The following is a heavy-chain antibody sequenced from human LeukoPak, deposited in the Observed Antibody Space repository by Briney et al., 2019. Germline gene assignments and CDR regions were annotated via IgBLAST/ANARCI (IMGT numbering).Heavy chain of an antibody. V-gene: IGHV3-48*03. CDR2: ISSSGSTI. CDR3: AREGVGWLQSRNFDY. CDR1: GFTFSSYE. Sequence: PGGSLRLSCAASGFTFSSYEMNWVRQDPGKGLEWVLYISSSGSTIYYADSVKGRFTISRDNAKNSLYLQMNSLRAEDTAVYYCAREGVGWLQSRNFDYWGQGTLVTVSS. J-gene: IGHJ4*02. D-gene: IGHD5-24*01.